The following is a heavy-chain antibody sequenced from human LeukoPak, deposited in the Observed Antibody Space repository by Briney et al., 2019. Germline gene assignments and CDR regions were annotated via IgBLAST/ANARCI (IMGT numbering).Heavy chain of an antibody. Sequence: SETLSLTCTVSGGSISSSSYYWGWIRQPPGKGLEWIGSIYYSGSTYYNPSLKSRVTISVDTSKNQFSLKLSSVTAADTAVYYCAREAVAGTFDYWGQGTLVTVSS. V-gene: IGHV4-39*01. CDR1: GGSISSSSYY. J-gene: IGHJ4*02. D-gene: IGHD6-19*01. CDR3: AREAVAGTFDY. CDR2: IYYSGST.